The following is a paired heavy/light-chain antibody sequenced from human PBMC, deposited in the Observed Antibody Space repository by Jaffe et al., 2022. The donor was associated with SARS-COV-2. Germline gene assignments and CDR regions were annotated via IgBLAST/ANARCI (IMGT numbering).Heavy chain of an antibody. V-gene: IGHV4-61*02. J-gene: IGHJ6*02. CDR3: AREVIQMVYSKIFHYGMDV. CDR2: IYNSGT. Sequence: QVQLQESGPGLVQPSQTLSLTCTVSGDSISNNNYYWTWIRQAAGKGLEWIGHIYNSGTNYNPSLKSRVTISVGTSKNQISLKLSSVTAADTAVYYCAREVIQMVYSKIFHYGMDVWGQGTTVTVSS. D-gene: IGHD2-8*01. CDR1: GDSISNNNYY.
Light chain of an antibody. CDR3: MQTLQTPPT. CDR1: QSLLHSNGYNN. V-gene: IGKV2-28*01. J-gene: IGKJ2*01. Sequence: DIVMTQSPLSLPVTPGEPASISCRSSQSLLHSNGYNNLDWYLQKPGQSPQLLIYLGSNRASGVPDRFSGSGSGTDFTLKISRVEAEDVGVYFCMQTLQTPPTFGQGTKLEIK. CDR2: LGS.